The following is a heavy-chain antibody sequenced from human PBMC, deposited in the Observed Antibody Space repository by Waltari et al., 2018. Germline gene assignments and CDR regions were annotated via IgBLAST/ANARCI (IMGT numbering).Heavy chain of an antibody. J-gene: IGHJ3*02. Sequence: EVQLVESGGGLVKPGGSLSLSCAASGFTFSSYSMNWVRQAPGQGLGWVSSISSSSSYIYYADAGKGRFTISRDNAKNSLYLQMNSLRAEDTAVYYCARAAVGRDGYNYGAFDIWGQGTMVTVSS. CDR1: GFTFSSYS. CDR2: ISSSSSYI. D-gene: IGHD5-12*01. V-gene: IGHV3-21*01. CDR3: ARAAVGRDGYNYGAFDI.